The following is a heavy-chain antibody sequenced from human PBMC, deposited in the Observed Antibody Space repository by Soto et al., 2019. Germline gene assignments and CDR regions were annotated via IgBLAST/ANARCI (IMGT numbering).Heavy chain of an antibody. J-gene: IGHJ6*02. Sequence: SETLSLTCTLSGGSISSYYCRWIRQPPAQGLEWIGYIYYSGSTNYNPSLKSRVTISVVTSKNQFSLTLSSVTAADTAVYYCAKLAGYCRGTSCYGHYAMDGWGQGTTVGVAS. CDR3: AKLAGYCRGTSCYGHYAMDG. CDR2: IYYSGST. V-gene: IGHV4-59*01. CDR1: GGSISSYY. D-gene: IGHD2-2*01.